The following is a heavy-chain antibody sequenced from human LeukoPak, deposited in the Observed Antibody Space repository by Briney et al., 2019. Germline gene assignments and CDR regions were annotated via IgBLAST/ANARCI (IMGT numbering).Heavy chain of an antibody. CDR3: ARGKVPAWGPFDY. D-gene: IGHD2-2*01. CDR1: GFTFSSYA. CDR2: ISYDGSNK. Sequence: GGSLRVYCAASGFTFSSYAMHWVRQAPGKGLEWVAVISYDGSNKYYADSVKGRFTISRENSKNTLYLQMNSLRAEDTAVYYCARGKVPAWGPFDYWGQGTLVTVSS. J-gene: IGHJ4*02. V-gene: IGHV3-30-3*01.